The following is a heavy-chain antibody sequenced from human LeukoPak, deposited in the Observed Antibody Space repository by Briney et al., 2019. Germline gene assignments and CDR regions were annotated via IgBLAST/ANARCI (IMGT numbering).Heavy chain of an antibody. D-gene: IGHD4/OR15-4a*01. CDR2: IYSGTI. V-gene: IGHV3-23*05. Sequence: GGSLRLSCAASGFTFSSYAMSWVRQAPGKGLEWVSFIYSGTIHYSDSVKGRFTISRDNSKNTLYLQMNSLRAEDTAVYYCARRAGAYSHPYDYWGQGTLVTVSS. CDR1: GFTFSSYA. CDR3: ARRAGAYSHPYDY. J-gene: IGHJ4*02.